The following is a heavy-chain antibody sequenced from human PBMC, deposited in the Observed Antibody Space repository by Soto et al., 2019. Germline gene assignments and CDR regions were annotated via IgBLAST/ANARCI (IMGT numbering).Heavy chain of an antibody. J-gene: IGHJ4*02. V-gene: IGHV4-31*03. D-gene: IGHD3-9*01. Sequence: QVQLQESGPGLVKPSQTLSLTCTVSGGSISSGGYYWSWIRQHPGKGLGWIGYIYYSGSTYYNPSLKSRVTISVDTSKNQFSLKLSSVTAADTAVYYCARGVLRYFDWLLRNFDYWGQGTLVTVSS. CDR1: GGSISSGGYY. CDR3: ARGVLRYFDWLLRNFDY. CDR2: IYYSGST.